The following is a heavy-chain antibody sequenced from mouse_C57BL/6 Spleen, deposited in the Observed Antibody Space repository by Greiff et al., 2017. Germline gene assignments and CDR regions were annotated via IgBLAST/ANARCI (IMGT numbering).Heavy chain of an antibody. CDR1: GYTFTSYW. CDR2: IYPGSGST. Sequence: QVHVKQPGAELVKPGASVKMSCKASGYTFTSYWITWVKQRPGQGLEWIGDIYPGSGSTNYNEKFKSKATLTVDTSSSTAYMQLSSLTSEDSAVYYCARSAYYGSSFCWYFDVWGTGTTVTVSS. V-gene: IGHV1-55*01. CDR3: ARSAYYGSSFCWYFDV. D-gene: IGHD1-1*01. J-gene: IGHJ1*03.